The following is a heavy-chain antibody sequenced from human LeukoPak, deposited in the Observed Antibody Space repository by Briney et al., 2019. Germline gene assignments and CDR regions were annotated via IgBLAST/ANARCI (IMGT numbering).Heavy chain of an antibody. CDR2: IYHSGST. CDR3: ARAIEVGAMTPFDY. Sequence: SETLSLTCTVSGYSISSGYYWGWIRPPPGKGLEWIGSIYHSGSTYYNPSLKSRVTISVDTSKNQFSLKLSSVTAADTAVYYCARAIEVGAMTPFDYWGQGTLVTVSS. V-gene: IGHV4-38-2*02. J-gene: IGHJ4*02. D-gene: IGHD1-26*01. CDR1: GYSISSGYY.